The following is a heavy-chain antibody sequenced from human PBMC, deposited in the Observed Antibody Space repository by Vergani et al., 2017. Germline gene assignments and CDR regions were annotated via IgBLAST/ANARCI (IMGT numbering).Heavy chain of an antibody. Sequence: QVQLVESGGGVVQPGTSLRLSCEASGFKFSQFGMHWVRQGPGKGLEWVAFISYDGSKTQYADSEKGRVTISRDNSKNTVGLEMSSLRVDDTATYYCGRDVWDCSGISCFLRAGEFYYMDVWGQGTTVTVSS. CDR2: ISYDGSKT. CDR3: GRDVWDCSGISCFLRAGEFYYMDV. D-gene: IGHD3-16*01. J-gene: IGHJ6*03. V-gene: IGHV3-33*05. CDR1: GFKFSQFG.